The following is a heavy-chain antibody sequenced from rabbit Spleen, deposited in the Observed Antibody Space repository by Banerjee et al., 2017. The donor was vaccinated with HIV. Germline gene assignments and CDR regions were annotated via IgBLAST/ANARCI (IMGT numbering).Heavy chain of an antibody. CDR3: ARDTGSSFSSYGMDL. J-gene: IGHJ6*01. CDR1: GFSFISGYY. CDR2: INTATDKG. V-gene: IGHV1S40*01. D-gene: IGHD8-1*01. Sequence: QSLEESGGDLVKPGTSLTLTCTASGFSFISGYYMCWVRQAPGKGLEWIACINTATDKGVYATWAKGRFTISRTSSTTVTLQMTSLTAADTATYFCARDTGSSFSSYGMDLWGPGTLVTVS.